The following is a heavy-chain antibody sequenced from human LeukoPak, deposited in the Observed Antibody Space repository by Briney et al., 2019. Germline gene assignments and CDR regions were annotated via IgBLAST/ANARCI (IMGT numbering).Heavy chain of an antibody. D-gene: IGHD6-13*01. CDR3: ATYSSSPHGLDV. CDR1: GFTFDDYA. CDR2: ISWNSGSI. J-gene: IGHJ6*02. V-gene: IGHV3-9*01. Sequence: GGSLRLSCAASGFTFDDYAMHWVRQAPGKGLEWVSGISWNSGSIGYADSVKGRFTISRDNTKNTLYLQMNSLRAEDTAVYYCATYSSSPHGLDVWGQGTTVTVSS.